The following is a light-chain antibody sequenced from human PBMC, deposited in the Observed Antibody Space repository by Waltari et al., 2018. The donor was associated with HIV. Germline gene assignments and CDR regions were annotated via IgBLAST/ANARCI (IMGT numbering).Light chain of an antibody. CDR2: RDD. Sequence: QSVLTQPPSASGTPGPRITISCSGSNSNIGSNFVYWYQQFPGTTPRLLIQRDDQRPSGVPERFSGSKSGTSASLAISGLRSEDEADYYCAAWDDSLGGSLVFAGGTKLTVL. J-gene: IGLJ3*02. V-gene: IGLV1-47*01. CDR3: AAWDDSLGGSLV. CDR1: NSNIGSNF.